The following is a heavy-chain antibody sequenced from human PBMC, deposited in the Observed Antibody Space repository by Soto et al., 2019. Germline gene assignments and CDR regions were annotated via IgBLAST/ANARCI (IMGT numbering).Heavy chain of an antibody. V-gene: IGHV4-59*02. J-gene: IGHJ4*02. D-gene: IGHD1-26*01. CDR3: ARARGNYFDS. Sequence: SETLSLTCTVSGASVSLYSWSWMRQPPGKGLEWVGYMDYTGSTNPNPSLTSRVSMSPDTSKYQFSLKLYSVTAADTAVYYCARARGNYFDSWGQGTLVTVSS. CDR1: GASVSLYS. CDR2: MDYTGST.